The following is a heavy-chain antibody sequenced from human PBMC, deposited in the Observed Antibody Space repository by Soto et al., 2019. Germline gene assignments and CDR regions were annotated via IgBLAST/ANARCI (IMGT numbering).Heavy chain of an antibody. V-gene: IGHV3-30*18. CDR1: GFTFSSNG. CDR3: GKEEEPSIARES. Sequence: QVQLVESGGGVVQPGRSLTLSCAASGFTFSSNGMHWVRQAPGKGLEWLAVISYDVSNMKKEDTVKGRFTISRDNSKNTLFLQMNSLSPEDTAVYYCGKEEEPSIARESWGQGTLVTVSS. J-gene: IGHJ5*02. CDR2: ISYDVSNM. D-gene: IGHD6-6*01.